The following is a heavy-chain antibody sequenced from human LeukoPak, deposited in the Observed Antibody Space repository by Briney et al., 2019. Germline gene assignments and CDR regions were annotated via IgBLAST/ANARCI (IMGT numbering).Heavy chain of an antibody. V-gene: IGHV1-46*01. J-gene: IGHJ3*02. CDR2: INPSGGST. CDR1: GYTFTSYY. D-gene: IGHD6-13*01. Sequence: ASVKVSCKASGYTFTSYYMHWVRQAPGQGLEWMGIINPSGGSTSYAQKFQGRVTMTRDTSTSTVYMELSSLRSEDTAVYYCARGWTYSSSWYRGAFDIWGQGTMVTVSS. CDR3: ARGWTYSSSWYRGAFDI.